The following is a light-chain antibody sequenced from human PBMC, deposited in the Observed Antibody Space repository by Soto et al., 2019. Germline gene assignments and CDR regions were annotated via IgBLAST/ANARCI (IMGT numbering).Light chain of an antibody. CDR1: QSLLYSSNNY. CDR2: WAS. J-gene: IGKJ3*01. CDR3: QQYYSTLSFR. Sequence: DIVMTQSPDSLAVSLGERATINCKSSQSLLYSSNNYFAWYQQKPGQPPKLLIYWASTRESGVPDRFSGSGSGTDFSLTISSLQAEDVAVYYCQQYYSTLSFRFGPGTKVNI. V-gene: IGKV4-1*01.